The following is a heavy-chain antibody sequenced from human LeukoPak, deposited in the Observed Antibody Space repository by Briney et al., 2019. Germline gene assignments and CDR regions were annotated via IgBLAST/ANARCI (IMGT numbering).Heavy chain of an antibody. V-gene: IGHV3-30*03. D-gene: IGHD3-22*01. J-gene: IGHJ4*02. Sequence: GRSLRLSCAASGLTFSSYGMHWVRQSPGKGLEWVAVISYDGSNKYYADSVKGRFTISRDNSKNTLYLQMNSLRAEDTAVYYCARVEHYYDSSGYPFDYWGQGTLVTVSS. CDR2: ISYDGSNK. CDR3: ARVEHYYDSSGYPFDY. CDR1: GLTFSSYG.